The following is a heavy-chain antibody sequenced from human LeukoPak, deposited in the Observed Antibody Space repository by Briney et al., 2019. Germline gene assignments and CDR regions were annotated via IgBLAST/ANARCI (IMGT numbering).Heavy chain of an antibody. J-gene: IGHJ4*02. CDR3: ARVVRYCGGTNCLYYFDS. CDR2: IKQDGSEK. D-gene: IGHD2-2*01. CDR1: GFTFSSYW. V-gene: IGHV3-7*01. Sequence: GGSLRLSCAASGFTFSSYWMSWVRQAPGKGQEWVANIKQDGSEKYYVDSVKGRFSISRDNARNSLYLQMNSLRAEDTSVYYCARVVRYCGGTNCLYYFDSWGQGTLVTVSS.